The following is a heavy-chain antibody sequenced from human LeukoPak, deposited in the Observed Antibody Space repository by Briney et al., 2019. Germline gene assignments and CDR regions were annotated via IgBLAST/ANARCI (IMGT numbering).Heavy chain of an antibody. CDR3: ARRTYYYDSSGYHLGGDATNWYFDL. CDR1: GGSISSGNFY. CDR2: IYYSGST. Sequence: PSQTLSLTCTVSGGSISSGNFYWSWIRQPPGKGLEWIGYIYYSGSTYYNPSLKSRVTISVDTSKNQFSLKLSSVTAADTAVYYCARRTYYYDSSGYHLGGDATNWYFDLWGRGTLVTVSS. D-gene: IGHD3-22*01. V-gene: IGHV4-30-4*01. J-gene: IGHJ2*01.